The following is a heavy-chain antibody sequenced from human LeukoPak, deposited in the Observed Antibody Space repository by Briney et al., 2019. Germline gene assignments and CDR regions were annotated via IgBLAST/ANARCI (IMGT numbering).Heavy chain of an antibody. D-gene: IGHD6-6*01. CDR1: GFTLSSYD. CDR3: ARGNRRARSGFDP. V-gene: IGHV3-13*01. CDR2: IATAGDS. J-gene: IGHJ5*02. Sequence: GGSLTLSCAASGFTLSSYDMHWVRHATQKGLEWVSGIATAGDSFYAGSVKGRFTISRENGNISLYLQMNSLRAGDTAVYYCARGNRRARSGFDPWGQGTLVSVSS.